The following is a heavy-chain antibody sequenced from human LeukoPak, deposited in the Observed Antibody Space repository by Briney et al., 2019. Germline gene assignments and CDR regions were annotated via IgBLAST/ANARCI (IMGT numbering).Heavy chain of an antibody. CDR3: ARALWYYDSSGYALGLYFDS. V-gene: IGHV3-48*01. CDR2: INTGSSTI. CDR1: GFTFSSYS. Sequence: GGSLRLSCAASGFTFSSYSMNWVRQAPGKGLEWVSYINTGSSTIYYADSVKGRFTISRDNAKNSLYLQMNSLRAEDTAVYYCARALWYYDSSGYALGLYFDSWGQGTLVRVSS. J-gene: IGHJ4*02. D-gene: IGHD3-22*01.